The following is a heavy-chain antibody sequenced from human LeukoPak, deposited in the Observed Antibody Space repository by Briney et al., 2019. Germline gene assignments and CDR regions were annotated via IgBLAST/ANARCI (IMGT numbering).Heavy chain of an antibody. CDR1: DDSISDYY. V-gene: IGHV4-59*01. CDR2: FRNSGTS. J-gene: IGHJ4*02. Sequence: PSETLSLTCTVSDDSISDYYRGWIRQPPGKGLGWIGYFRNSGTSTYNPSLKSRVTISADTSKNQFSLKLNSLTTADTAVYYCTRGAGWLIDYWGQGILVTVSS. D-gene: IGHD3-16*01. CDR3: TRGAGWLIDY.